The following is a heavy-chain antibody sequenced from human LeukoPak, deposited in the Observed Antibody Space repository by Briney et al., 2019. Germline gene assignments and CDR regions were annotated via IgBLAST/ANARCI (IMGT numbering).Heavy chain of an antibody. Sequence: GGSLRLSCAASGFTFSNYWMSWVRQAPGKGLEWVANIKQDGSEKYYVDSVKGRFTISRDNAQNSLYLQMNSLRAEDTAVYYCARGELLPLDYWGQGTLVTVSS. D-gene: IGHD2-15*01. CDR3: ARGELLPLDY. CDR2: IKQDGSEK. CDR1: GFTFSNYW. J-gene: IGHJ4*02. V-gene: IGHV3-7*01.